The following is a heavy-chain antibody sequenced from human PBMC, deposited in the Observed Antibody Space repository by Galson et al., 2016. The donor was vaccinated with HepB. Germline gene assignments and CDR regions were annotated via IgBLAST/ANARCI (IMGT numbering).Heavy chain of an antibody. CDR1: GFTFSSYG. CDR3: ARDAWEVNALDI. Sequence: SLRLSCAASGFTFSSYGMHWVRQAPGKGLEWVAVIWYDGTYKYYVDSVKGRFTISRDNSKNTLYLQMNSLRAEGTAVYYCARDAWEVNALDIWGQGTMDTVSS. CDR2: IWYDGTYK. V-gene: IGHV3-33*01. J-gene: IGHJ3*02. D-gene: IGHD1-26*01.